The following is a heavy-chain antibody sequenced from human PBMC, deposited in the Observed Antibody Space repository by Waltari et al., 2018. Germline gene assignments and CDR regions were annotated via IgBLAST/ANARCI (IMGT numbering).Heavy chain of an antibody. V-gene: IGHV1-2*02. CDR3: AREYSYGASWFDP. CDR2: INPKSGGK. CDR1: GYTFTGYY. J-gene: IGHJ5*02. Sequence: QVQLVQSGAEVKKPGASVKVSGKASGYTFTGYYMHWVRQAPGQGLEWMGWINPKSGGKNYAQKCQGRVTMTRDTSISTAYMELSRLRSDDTAVYYCAREYSYGASWFDPWGQGTLVTVSS. D-gene: IGHD5-18*01.